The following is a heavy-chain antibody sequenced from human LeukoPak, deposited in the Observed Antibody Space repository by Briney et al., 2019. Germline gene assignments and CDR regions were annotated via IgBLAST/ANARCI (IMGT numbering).Heavy chain of an antibody. D-gene: IGHD3-16*02. CDR3: LRDYHGMDV. J-gene: IGHJ6*02. V-gene: IGHV3-13*01. CDR2: IGIVGDT. Sequence: GGSLRLSCAASGFTVGEYDMHWVRQATGKGLEWVSAIGIVGDTYYVGSVKGRFTMSRDNASNKVHLQMNSLRDGDTGFYYCLRDYHGMDVWGQGTTVIVSS. CDR1: GFTVGEYD.